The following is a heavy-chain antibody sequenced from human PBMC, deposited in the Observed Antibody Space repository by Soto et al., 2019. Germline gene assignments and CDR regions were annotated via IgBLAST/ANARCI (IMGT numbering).Heavy chain of an antibody. CDR1: GYTFTSYG. J-gene: IGHJ4*02. V-gene: IGHV1-18*01. D-gene: IGHD3-10*01. Sequence: GASVKVSFKASGYTFTSYGISWVRQAPGQGLEWMGWISAYNGNTNYAQKLQGRVTMTTDTSTSTAYMELRSLRSDDTAVYYCARAKSELLWFGESTNFDYWGQGTLVTVSS. CDR3: ARAKSELLWFGESTNFDY. CDR2: ISAYNGNT.